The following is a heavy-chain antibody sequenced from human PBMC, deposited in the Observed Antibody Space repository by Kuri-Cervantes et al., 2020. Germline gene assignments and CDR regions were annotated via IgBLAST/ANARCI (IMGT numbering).Heavy chain of an antibody. CDR1: GFTFSTYS. J-gene: IGHJ1*01. D-gene: IGHD6-19*01. CDR2: ISRTGTYT. V-gene: IGHV3-21*01. CDR3: ARDLAVAGVFQH. Sequence: GGSLRLSCAASGFTFSTYSIHWVRQAPGKGLEWVSLISRTGTYTHYSDSLKGRFAISRDNAKSSLCLQMNSLRAEDTAVYYCARDLAVAGVFQHWGQGTLVTVSS.